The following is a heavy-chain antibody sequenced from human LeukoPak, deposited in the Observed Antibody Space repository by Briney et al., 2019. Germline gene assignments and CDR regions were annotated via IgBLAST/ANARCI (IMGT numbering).Heavy chain of an antibody. J-gene: IGHJ4*02. V-gene: IGHV1-24*01. Sequence: ASVKVSCKVSGYTLTELSMYWVRQAPGKGLEWMGGFDPEDGETIYAQKFQGRVTMTEDTSTDTAYMELSSLRSDDTAVYYCARDLNLGPYDSLYYFDYWGQGTLVTVSS. CDR1: GYTLTELS. D-gene: IGHD3-3*01. CDR2: FDPEDGET. CDR3: ARDLNLGPYDSLYYFDY.